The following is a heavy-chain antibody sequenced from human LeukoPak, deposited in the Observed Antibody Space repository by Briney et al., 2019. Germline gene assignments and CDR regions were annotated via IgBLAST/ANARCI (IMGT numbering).Heavy chain of an antibody. CDR2: FDPEDGET. CDR1: GYTLTELS. Sequence: ASVKVSCKVSGYTLTELSMHWVRQAPGKGLEWMGGFDPEDGETIYAQKFQGRDTMTEDTSTDTAYMELSSLRSEDTAVYYCATGIAVAGFGPYFDYWGQGTLVTVSS. V-gene: IGHV1-24*01. CDR3: ATGIAVAGFGPYFDY. D-gene: IGHD6-13*01. J-gene: IGHJ4*02.